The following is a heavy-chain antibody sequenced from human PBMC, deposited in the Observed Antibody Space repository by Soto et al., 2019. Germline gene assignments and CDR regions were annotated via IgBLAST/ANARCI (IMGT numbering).Heavy chain of an antibody. CDR3: ARDPGGYGEDDAFAI. Sequence: EVQLVESGGGLVQPGGSLRLSCAASGFTFSSYSMNWVRQAPGKGLEWVSYISSSSSTIYYADSVKGRFTISRDNAKNSLYLQMNSLRAEDTAVYYCARDPGGYGEDDAFAIWGQGTMVTVSS. J-gene: IGHJ3*02. V-gene: IGHV3-48*01. CDR2: ISSSSSTI. D-gene: IGHD5-12*01. CDR1: GFTFSSYS.